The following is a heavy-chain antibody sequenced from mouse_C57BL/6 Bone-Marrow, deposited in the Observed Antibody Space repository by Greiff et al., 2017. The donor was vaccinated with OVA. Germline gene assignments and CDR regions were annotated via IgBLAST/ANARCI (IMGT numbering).Heavy chain of an antibody. Sequence: QVTLKESGPGILQSSQTLSLTCSFSGFSLSTSGMGVSWIRQPSGKGLEWLAHIYWDDDKRYNPSLKSRLTISKDTSRNQVFLKITSVDTADTATYYCARIKVRTGTFYAMDYWGQGTSVTVSS. CDR2: IYWDDDK. CDR3: ARIKVRTGTFYAMDY. CDR1: GFSLSTSGMG. J-gene: IGHJ4*01. V-gene: IGHV8-12*01. D-gene: IGHD4-1*01.